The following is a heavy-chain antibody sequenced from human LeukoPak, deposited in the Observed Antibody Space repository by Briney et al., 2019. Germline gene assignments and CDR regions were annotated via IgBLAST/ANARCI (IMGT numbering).Heavy chain of an antibody. V-gene: IGHV3-21*01. CDR3: ARDPTAMGPIDDY. CDR2: ISSSSSYI. D-gene: IGHD5-18*01. Sequence: GGSLRLSCAASGFTFSSYSMNWVRQAPGKGLEWVSSISSSSSYIYYADSVMGRFTISRDNAKNSLYLQMNSLRAEDTAVYYCARDPTAMGPIDDYWGQGTLVTVSS. CDR1: GFTFSSYS. J-gene: IGHJ4*02.